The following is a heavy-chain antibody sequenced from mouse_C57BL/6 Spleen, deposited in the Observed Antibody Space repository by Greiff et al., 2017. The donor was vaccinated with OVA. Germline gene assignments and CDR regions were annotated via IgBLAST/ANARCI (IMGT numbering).Heavy chain of an antibody. CDR1: GYTFTDYN. V-gene: IGHV1-18*01. D-gene: IGHD2-3*01. Sequence: EVQLQQSGPELVKPGASVKIPCKASGYTFTDYNMDWVKQSHGKSLEWIGDINPNNGGTIYNQKFKGKATLTVDKSSSTAYMELRSLTSEDTAVYYCARGGKSYDGYWYFDVWGTGTTVTVSS. CDR2: INPNNGGT. J-gene: IGHJ1*03. CDR3: ARGGKSYDGYWYFDV.